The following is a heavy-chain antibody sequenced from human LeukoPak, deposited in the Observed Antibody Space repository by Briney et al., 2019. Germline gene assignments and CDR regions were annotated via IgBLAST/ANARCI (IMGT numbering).Heavy chain of an antibody. CDR1: GGSINSGSYY. CDR3: TIELDTAYYGSGNYHYNALYYYLGV. D-gene: IGHD3-10*01. J-gene: IGHJ6*03. CDR2: IYTSGST. Sequence: PAETLSLTCTVSGGSINSGSYYWNWIRQPAGKGLEGIGRIYTSGSTEDNPSLKTPVTRSVDASKNRFAVKLSYVTAAEAAVYYCTIELDTAYYGSGNYHYNALYYYLGVWGKGTTVTISS. V-gene: IGHV4-61*02.